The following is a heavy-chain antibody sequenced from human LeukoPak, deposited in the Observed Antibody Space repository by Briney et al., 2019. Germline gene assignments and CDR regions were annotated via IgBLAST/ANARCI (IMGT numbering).Heavy chain of an antibody. CDR1: GFTFSSYG. D-gene: IGHD4-17*01. CDR3: AARDFGDYVDEY. CDR2: IWYDGSNK. Sequence: GGSLRLSCAASGFTFSSYGMHWVRQAPGKGLEWVAVIWYDGSNKYYADSVKGRFTISRDNSKNTLYLQMNSLKTEDTAVYYCAARDFGDYVDEYWGPGTLVTVSS. V-gene: IGHV3-33*01. J-gene: IGHJ4*02.